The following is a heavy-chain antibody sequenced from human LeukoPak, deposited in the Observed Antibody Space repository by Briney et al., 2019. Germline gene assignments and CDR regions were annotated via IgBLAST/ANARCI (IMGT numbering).Heavy chain of an antibody. CDR2: INHSGST. Sequence: SETLSLTCAVYGGSFSGYYWSWIRQPPGKGLEWIGEINHSGSTNYNPSLKSRVTISVDTSKNQFSLKLSSVTAADTAVYYCARGEPRYYGSGSRYWGQGTLATVSS. D-gene: IGHD3-10*01. CDR3: ARGEPRYYGSGSRY. J-gene: IGHJ4*02. CDR1: GGSFSGYY. V-gene: IGHV4-34*01.